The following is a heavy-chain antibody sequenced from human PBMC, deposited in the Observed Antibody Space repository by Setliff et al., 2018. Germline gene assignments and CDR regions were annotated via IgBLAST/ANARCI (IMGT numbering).Heavy chain of an antibody. CDR2: IYYSGNT. Sequence: PSETLSLTCTVSGGSVSDSTYYWGWVRQPPGKGLEWIGSIYYSGNTYYNPSLNGRVTISEDTSKNDFSLKLKSVTAADTAVYYCARARNVAARLFDSWGQGTLVTVSS. D-gene: IGHD6-6*01. CDR1: GGSVSDSTYY. CDR3: ARARNVAARLFDS. J-gene: IGHJ4*02. V-gene: IGHV4-39*02.